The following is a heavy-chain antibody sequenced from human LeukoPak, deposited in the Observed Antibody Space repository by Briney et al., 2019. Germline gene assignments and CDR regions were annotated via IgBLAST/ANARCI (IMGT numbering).Heavy chain of an antibody. Sequence: SETLSLTCTVSGYSISSGYYWSWIRQPPGKGLEWIGYIYYSGSTNYNPSLKSRVTISVDTSKNQSSLKLSSVTAADTAVYYCAGVKGVLVAGPFDYWGQGTLVTVSS. J-gene: IGHJ4*02. CDR1: GYSISSGYY. D-gene: IGHD6-19*01. CDR2: IYYSGST. V-gene: IGHV4-59*08. CDR3: AGVKGVLVAGPFDY.